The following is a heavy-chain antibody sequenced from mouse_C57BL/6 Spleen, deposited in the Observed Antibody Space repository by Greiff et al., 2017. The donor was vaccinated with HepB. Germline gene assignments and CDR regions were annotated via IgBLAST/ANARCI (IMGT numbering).Heavy chain of an antibody. CDR2: ISYSGST. CDR3: ARTARIKY. D-gene: IGHD1-2*01. J-gene: IGHJ2*01. Sequence: EVKLMESGPGLVKPSQSLSLTCTVTGYSITSGYGWNWIRQFPGNKLEWMGYISYSGSTNYNRSRKSRISNTRDTPKNQVFLQLHSVTTGDTATYYCARTARIKYWSQGTTLTSAS. CDR1: GYSITSGYG. V-gene: IGHV3-2*02.